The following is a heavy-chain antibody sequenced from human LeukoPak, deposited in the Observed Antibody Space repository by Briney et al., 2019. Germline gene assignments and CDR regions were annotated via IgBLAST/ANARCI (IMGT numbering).Heavy chain of an antibody. J-gene: IGHJ6*02. V-gene: IGHV1-18*01. CDR1: GYTFTSYG. CDR2: ISAYNGST. CDR3: ARDPSSGWSYYYYGMDV. Sequence: ASVKVSCKASGYTFTSYGFSWVRQAPGQGLEWVGWISAYNGSTNYAQKLQGRVTMTTDTSTSTAYMELRSLRSDDTAVYYCARDPSSGWSYYYYGMDVWGQGTTVTVSS. D-gene: IGHD6-19*01.